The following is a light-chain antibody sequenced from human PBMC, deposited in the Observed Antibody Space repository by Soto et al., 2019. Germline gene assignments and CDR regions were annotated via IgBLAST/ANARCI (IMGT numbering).Light chain of an antibody. Sequence: DIVLTQSPATLSLSPGDRAALSCRAGQNIGTYLVWSQQKPGQSPRLLIYDASHRATGVPARFSGSGSGTDFTLTISGLEPEDFAVYYCQQRSVWPITFGQGTRLEIK. CDR3: QQRSVWPIT. V-gene: IGKV3-11*01. J-gene: IGKJ5*01. CDR2: DAS. CDR1: QNIGTY.